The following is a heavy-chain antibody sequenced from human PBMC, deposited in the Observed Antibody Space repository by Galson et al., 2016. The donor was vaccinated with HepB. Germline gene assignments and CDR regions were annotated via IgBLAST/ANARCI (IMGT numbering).Heavy chain of an antibody. J-gene: IGHJ4*01. CDR1: GFTFTSYA. CDR3: AKGSTAVYPTSNSMDH. V-gene: IGHV1-8*02. D-gene: IGHD4-23*01. Sequence: SLKLSCKASGFTFTSYAMNWVRQAPGQGLEWVGWMNPTSGSTGYAEKVQGRVTLTRSPAPGTAYLKLNSLTSEDTAIYFCAKGSTAVYPTSNSMDHWGQGTPVTVSS. CDR2: MNPTSGST.